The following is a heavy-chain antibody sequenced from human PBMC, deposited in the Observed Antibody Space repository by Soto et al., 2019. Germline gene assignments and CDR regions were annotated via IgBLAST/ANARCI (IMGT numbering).Heavy chain of an antibody. CDR1: GFTFSHYG. D-gene: IGHD6-6*01. Sequence: QVQLVESGGGVVQPGRSLRLSCAASGFTFSHYGMHWVRQAPGKGLEWVTTISSDGNEKYYVDSVKDRFTISRDNSKNTLELQMNGLRAEDTAVYYCAKGSMSAHQFLDLWGQGTLVTVSS. V-gene: IGHV3-30*18. J-gene: IGHJ5*02. CDR3: AKGSMSAHQFLDL. CDR2: ISSDGNEK.